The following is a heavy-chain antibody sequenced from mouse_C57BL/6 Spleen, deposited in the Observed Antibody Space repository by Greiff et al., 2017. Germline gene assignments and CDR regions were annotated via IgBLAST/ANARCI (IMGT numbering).Heavy chain of an antibody. CDR3: TRSEDYFDY. J-gene: IGHJ2*01. CDR1: GYTFTDYE. Sequence: QVQLQQSGAELVRPGASVTLSCKASGYTFTDYEMHWVKQTSVHGLEWIGAIDPETGGTAYNQKFKGKAILTADKSSSTAYMELRSLTSEDSAVYYCTRSEDYFDYWGQGTTLTVSS. CDR2: IDPETGGT. V-gene: IGHV1-15*01.